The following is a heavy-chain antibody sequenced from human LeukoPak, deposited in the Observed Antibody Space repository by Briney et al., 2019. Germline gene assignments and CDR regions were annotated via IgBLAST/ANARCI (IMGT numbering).Heavy chain of an antibody. CDR3: ARAMVRGVILP. D-gene: IGHD3-10*01. CDR1: GDSITNDDYY. CDR2: VRFRGKT. V-gene: IGHV4-61*10. J-gene: IGHJ4*02. Sequence: SETLSLTCTVSGDSITNDDYYWTWIRQSAGRGLEWIGRVRFRGKTTYNPSLKSRVTMSLDTSKSQFSLKLSSVTAADTAVYYCARAMVRGVILPWGQGTLVTVSS.